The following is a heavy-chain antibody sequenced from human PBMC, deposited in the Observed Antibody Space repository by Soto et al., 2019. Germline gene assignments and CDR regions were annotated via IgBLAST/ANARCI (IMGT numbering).Heavy chain of an antibody. CDR3: ARGGIAAPSAHLSDPQDNWFDP. D-gene: IGHD6-13*01. Sequence: ASVKVSCKASGYTFTGYYMHWVRQAPGQGLEWMGWINPNSGGTNYAQKFQGWVTMTRDTSISTAYMELGRLRSDDTAVYYCARGGIAAPSAHLSDPQDNWFDPWGQGTLVTVSS. CDR2: INPNSGGT. CDR1: GYTFTGYY. V-gene: IGHV1-2*04. J-gene: IGHJ5*02.